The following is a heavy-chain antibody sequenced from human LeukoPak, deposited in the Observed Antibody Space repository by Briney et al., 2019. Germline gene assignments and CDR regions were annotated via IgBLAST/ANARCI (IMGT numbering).Heavy chain of an antibody. J-gene: IGHJ4*02. D-gene: IGHD6-25*01. Sequence: SETLSQTFGVSGGSVSSTKWWTWIRQPPGKGLEWIGEVHLDGRTNFNPSLKSRLTMSVDLSENHVSLKLTSVTAADTAVYYCAREGGFYRPLDYSGQGTLVTVSS. CDR1: GGSVSSTKW. CDR2: VHLDGRT. V-gene: IGHV4-4*02. CDR3: AREGGFYRPLDY.